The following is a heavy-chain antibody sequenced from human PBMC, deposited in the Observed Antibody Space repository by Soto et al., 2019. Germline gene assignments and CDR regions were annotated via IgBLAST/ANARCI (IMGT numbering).Heavy chain of an antibody. CDR2: VSYDGRNE. V-gene: IGHV3-30*03. CDR3: VRGDNYDSSTFDY. D-gene: IGHD3-22*01. Sequence: QVQLVESGGGVVQPGRSLRLSCAASGFTFNSYGMHWVRQAPGKGLEWVAVVSYDGRNEYYPDSVKGRFTISRDNSKNTLYLEMNSLRAEDTAVFYCVRGDNYDSSTFDYWGQGTLVTVSS. J-gene: IGHJ4*02. CDR1: GFTFNSYG.